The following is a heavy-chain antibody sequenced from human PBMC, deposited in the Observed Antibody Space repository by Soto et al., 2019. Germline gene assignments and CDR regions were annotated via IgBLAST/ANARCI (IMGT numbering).Heavy chain of an antibody. V-gene: IGHV1-69*01. CDR2: IIPIFGTP. Sequence: QVQLVQSGAEVKKPGSSVKVSCKASGGIFSTYAISWLRQAPGQGLAWMGGIIPIFGTPNYAQRFKGRVTITADESMRTAEMELSRLRSEDTAVYYCARDRDDYGSGNYYNRIDCWGQGTLVTVSS. J-gene: IGHJ4*02. D-gene: IGHD3-10*01. CDR1: GGIFSTYA. CDR3: ARDRDDYGSGNYYNRIDC.